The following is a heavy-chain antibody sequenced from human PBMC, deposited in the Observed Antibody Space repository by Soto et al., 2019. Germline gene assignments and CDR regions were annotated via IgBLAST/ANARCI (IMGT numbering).Heavy chain of an antibody. CDR3: ARDAMVRGYSGYDSYGMDV. V-gene: IGHV1-69*13. Sequence: ASVKVSCKASGGTFSSYAISWVRQAPGQGLEWMGGIIPIFGTANYAQKFQGRVTITADESTSTAYMELSSLRSEDTAVYYCARDAMVRGYSGYDSYGMDVWGQGTTVTVSS. CDR1: GGTFSSYA. CDR2: IIPIFGTA. D-gene: IGHD5-12*01. J-gene: IGHJ6*02.